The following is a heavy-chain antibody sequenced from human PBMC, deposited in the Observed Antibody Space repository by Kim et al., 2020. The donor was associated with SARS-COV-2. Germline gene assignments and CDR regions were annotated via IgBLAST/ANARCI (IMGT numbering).Heavy chain of an antibody. CDR2: IYTSGST. J-gene: IGHJ4*02. Sequence: SETLSLTCTVSGGSISSYYWSWIRQPGGKGLEWIGRIYTSGSTNYNPSLKSRVTMSVDTSKNQFSLKLSSVTAADTAVYYCARVAPLAGYSSGWDYFDYWGQGALVTVSS. CDR1: GGSISSYY. D-gene: IGHD6-19*01. CDR3: ARVAPLAGYSSGWDYFDY. V-gene: IGHV4-4*07.